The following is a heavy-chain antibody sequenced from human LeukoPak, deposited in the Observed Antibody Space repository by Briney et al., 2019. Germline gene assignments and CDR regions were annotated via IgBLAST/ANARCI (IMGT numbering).Heavy chain of an antibody. CDR2: ISAYNGNT. CDR1: GYTFTSYG. Sequence: VASVKVSCKASGYTFTSYGISWVRQAPGQGLEWMGWISAYNGNTNYAQKLQGRVTMTTDTSTSTAYMELRSLRSDDTAVYYCARLGTYYGDLKIFGTNWGQGTLVTVSS. CDR3: ARLGTYYGDLKIFGTN. V-gene: IGHV1-18*01. J-gene: IGHJ4*02. D-gene: IGHD4-17*01.